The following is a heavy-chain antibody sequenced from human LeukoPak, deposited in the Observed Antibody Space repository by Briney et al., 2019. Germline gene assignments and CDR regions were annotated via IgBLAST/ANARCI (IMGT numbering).Heavy chain of an antibody. CDR3: AKDKLLYRYFDY. V-gene: IGHV3-23*01. CDR2: ISGSGGST. J-gene: IGHJ4*02. CDR1: GCTYSRYA. D-gene: IGHD3-10*01. Sequence: PGGSLTLSCAASGCTYSRYAMSWVRQAAGKGLEWVSAISGSGGSTYYADSVKGRFTISRDNSKNTLYLQMNSLRAEDTAVYYCAKDKLLYRYFDYWGQGTLVTVSS.